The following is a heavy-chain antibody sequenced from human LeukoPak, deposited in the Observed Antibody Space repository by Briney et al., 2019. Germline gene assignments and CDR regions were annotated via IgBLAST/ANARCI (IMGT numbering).Heavy chain of an antibody. Sequence: ASVKVSCKASGYTFTSYGISWVRQAPGQGLEWMGWINPNSGGTNYAQKFQGRVTMTRDTSISTAYMELSRLRSDDTAVYYCARDRSRQWELLLDYWGQGTLVTVSS. CDR1: GYTFTSYG. V-gene: IGHV1-2*02. J-gene: IGHJ4*02. CDR2: INPNSGGT. D-gene: IGHD1-26*01. CDR3: ARDRSRQWELLLDY.